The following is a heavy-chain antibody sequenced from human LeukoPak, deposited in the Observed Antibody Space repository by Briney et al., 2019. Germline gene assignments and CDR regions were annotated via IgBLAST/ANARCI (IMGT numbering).Heavy chain of an antibody. CDR3: ARDAGGGSGWIDT. V-gene: IGHV3-33*01. CDR2: TRSDGSDN. D-gene: IGHD6-19*01. J-gene: IGHJ4*02. Sequence: GGSLRLSCATAGFIFPDFGINWVRQAPGKGLEWVAVTRSDGSDNYSYSATGRFTISRDNSKDAVSLQMNSLRAGDTAVYYCARDAGGGSGWIDTWGQGILVAVSS. CDR1: GFIFPDFG.